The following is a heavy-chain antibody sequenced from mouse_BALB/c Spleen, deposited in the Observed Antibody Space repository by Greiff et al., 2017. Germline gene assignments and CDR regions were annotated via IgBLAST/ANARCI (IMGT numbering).Heavy chain of an antibody. V-gene: IGHV5-9-3*01. CDR2: ISSGGSYT. CDR1: GFTFSSYA. D-gene: IGHD2-3*01. CDR3: ARRSGDGNYFDY. J-gene: IGHJ2*01. Sequence: EVKLEESGGGLVKPGGSLKLSCAASGFTFSSYAMSWVRQTPEKRLEWVATISSGGSYTYYPDSVKGRFTISRDNAKNTLYLQMSSLRSEDTAMYYCARRSGDGNYFDYWGQGTTLTVSS.